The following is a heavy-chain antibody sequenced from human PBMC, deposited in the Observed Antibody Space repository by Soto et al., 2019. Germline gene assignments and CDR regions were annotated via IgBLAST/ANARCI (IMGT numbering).Heavy chain of an antibody. D-gene: IGHD5-18*01. Sequence: LSLTCTVSGGSVTSDEDYWTWIRQSPGKGLEWIGYISNSGSTGYNPSLKTRLSMSVDRSKNQFALRLTSVTAADTAVYFCATESGSTYGYFDHWGQGTQVTVSS. CDR1: GGSVTSDEDY. V-gene: IGHV4-30-4*01. CDR2: ISNSGST. CDR3: ATESGSTYGYFDH. J-gene: IGHJ4*02.